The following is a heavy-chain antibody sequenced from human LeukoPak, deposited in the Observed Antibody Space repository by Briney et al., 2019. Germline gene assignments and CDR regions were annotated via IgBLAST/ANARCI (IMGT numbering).Heavy chain of an antibody. D-gene: IGHD4-17*01. J-gene: IGHJ5*01. CDR1: GGSIRGYY. Sequence: PSETLSLTCTVSGGSIRGYYWSWIRQPPGKVLEWIGYIYYSGSTTFNPSLKSRVTVSLDTSKNQLSLNLNSVTAADTAVYYCARHYGDYVKWFDSWGQGTLVTVSS. CDR3: ARHYGDYVKWFDS. CDR2: IYYSGST. V-gene: IGHV4-59*08.